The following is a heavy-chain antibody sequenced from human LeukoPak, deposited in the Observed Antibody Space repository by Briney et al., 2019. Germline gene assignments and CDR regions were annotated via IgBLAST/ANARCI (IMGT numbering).Heavy chain of an antibody. V-gene: IGHV1-8*01. CDR2: MNPNSGNT. CDR1: GYTFTSYD. D-gene: IGHD3-22*01. CDR3: ARGVGPYYYDSSGYHKTYYHYYYMDV. J-gene: IGHJ6*03. Sequence: ASVKVSCKASGYTFTSYDINWVRQATGQGLEWMGWMNPNSGNTGYAQKFQGRVTMTRNTSISTAYMELSSLRSEDTAVYYCARGVGPYYYDSSGYHKTYYHYYYMDVWGKGTTVTVSS.